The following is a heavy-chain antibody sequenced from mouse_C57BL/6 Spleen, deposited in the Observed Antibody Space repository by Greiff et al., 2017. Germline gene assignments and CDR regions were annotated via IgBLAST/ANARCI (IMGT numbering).Heavy chain of an antibody. CDR3: ARSLDINYGNYAMDY. J-gene: IGHJ4*01. D-gene: IGHD2-5*01. CDR1: GFNIKDYY. Sequence: VQLQQSGAELVKPGASVKLSCKASGFNIKDYYMNGVKQRTEQGLEWIGRIDPEDGDTKYAPKLQGKATITADTSSNTAYLQLSSLTSEDTAVSYCARSLDINYGNYAMDYWGQGTSVTVSS. CDR2: IDPEDGDT. V-gene: IGHV14-2*01.